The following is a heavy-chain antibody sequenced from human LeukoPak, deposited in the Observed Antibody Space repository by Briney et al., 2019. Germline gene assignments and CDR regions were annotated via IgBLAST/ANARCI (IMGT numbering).Heavy chain of an antibody. V-gene: IGHV1-69*05. CDR2: IIPIFGTT. CDR3: ARDWGSASLKQPFFDY. Sequence: SVKVSCKASGYTFTGYYMQWVRQAPGQGLEWMGGIIPIFGTTDYAQKFQGRVTITTDESTSTAYMDLYSLRSEDTAVYYCARDWGSASLKQPFFDYWGQGTLVTVSS. D-gene: IGHD2-2*01. CDR1: GYTFTGYY. J-gene: IGHJ4*02.